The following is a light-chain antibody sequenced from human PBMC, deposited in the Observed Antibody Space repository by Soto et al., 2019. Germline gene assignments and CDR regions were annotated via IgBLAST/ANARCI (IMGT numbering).Light chain of an antibody. CDR1: SSDVGGYNY. Sequence: QSALTHPPSASGSPGQSVTISCTGTSSDVGGYNYVSWYQQHPGKAPKLMIFEVSERPSGVPDRFSGSKSGNTASLTVSGLQADDEADYYCSSYAGSNHYVFGTGTKVTVL. J-gene: IGLJ1*01. CDR3: SSYAGSNHYV. V-gene: IGLV2-8*01. CDR2: EVS.